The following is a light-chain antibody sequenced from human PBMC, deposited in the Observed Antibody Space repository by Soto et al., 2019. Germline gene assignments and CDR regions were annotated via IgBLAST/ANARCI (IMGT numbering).Light chain of an antibody. Sequence: QLVLTQPPSVSGAPGQRVAISCTGSSSNIGAGYDVHWYQQLPGTAPKLLINVNSNRPSGVPDRFSGSKSGTSASLAITGLQAEDEADYYCQSYDNSLSAWVFGGGTKVPS. CDR2: VNS. CDR3: QSYDNSLSAWV. V-gene: IGLV1-40*01. CDR1: SSNIGAGYD. J-gene: IGLJ3*02.